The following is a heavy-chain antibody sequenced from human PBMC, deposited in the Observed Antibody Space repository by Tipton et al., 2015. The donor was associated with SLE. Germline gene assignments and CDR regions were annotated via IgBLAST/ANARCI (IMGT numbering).Heavy chain of an antibody. CDR2: ISSRGGST. CDR3: ANEIRPNDY. CDR1: GFTFTTYA. V-gene: IGHV3-23*01. J-gene: IGHJ4*02. Sequence: GSLRLSCAASGFTFTTYAMAWVRQAPGKGLQWGSVISSRGGSTYYADSVKGRFTISRDNSKNTVYLQMNSLRADDTAVYYCANEIRPNDYWGQGTLVTVSS.